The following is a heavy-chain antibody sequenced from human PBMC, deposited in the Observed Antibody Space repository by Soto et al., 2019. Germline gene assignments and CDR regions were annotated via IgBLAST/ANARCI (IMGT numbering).Heavy chain of an antibody. CDR2: VYSSGVA. V-gene: IGHV4-4*07. J-gene: IGHJ4*02. CDR1: GDSMSGYY. Sequence: QVQLQESGPGLVKPSETLTLICNVSGDSMSGYYGSWVRQPAGQGLEGIGRVYSSGVANYNPSIESRVTMAIDTSKTQFSLRMRSVTAADTAVYFCARVGSGSSVVYWGRGIPVTVSS. CDR3: ARVGSGSSVVY. D-gene: IGHD6-6*01.